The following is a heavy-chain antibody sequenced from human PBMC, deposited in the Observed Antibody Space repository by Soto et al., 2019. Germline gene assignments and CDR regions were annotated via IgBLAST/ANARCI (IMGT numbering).Heavy chain of an antibody. J-gene: IGHJ1*01. CDR1: GFTFGSYA. D-gene: IGHD5-18*01. Sequence: QVQLVESGGGVVQPGRSLRLSCAASGFTFGSYAMHWVRQAPGKGLEWVAVISYDGSNKYYADSVKGRFTISRDNSKNTLYLQMNSLRAEDTAVYYCARDRGYSYGRAEYFQHWGQGTLVTVSS. CDR3: ARDRGYSYGRAEYFQH. CDR2: ISYDGSNK. V-gene: IGHV3-30-3*01.